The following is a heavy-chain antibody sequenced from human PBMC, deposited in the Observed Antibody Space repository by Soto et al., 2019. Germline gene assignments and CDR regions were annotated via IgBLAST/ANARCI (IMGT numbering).Heavy chain of an antibody. J-gene: IGHJ3*02. CDR3: AREGGFDI. D-gene: IGHD3-16*01. V-gene: IGHV3-21*01. CDR2: ISSSSTYI. CDR1: RFTFSTYS. Sequence: GGSLRLSCAASRFTFSTYSMNWVRQAPGKGLEWISCISSSSTYIFYADSVKGRFTISRDNAKNSLYPQMNSLRAEDTAVYYCAREGGFDIWGPGTMVTVSS.